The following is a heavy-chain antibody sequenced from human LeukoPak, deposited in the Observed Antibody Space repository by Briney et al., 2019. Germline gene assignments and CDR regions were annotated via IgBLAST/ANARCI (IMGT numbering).Heavy chain of an antibody. Sequence: GGSLRLSCAASGFTFSDYYMSWIRQAPGKGLEWISYISTSGSTKYYADSVKGRFTVSRDNAKNSLYLQMNSLRAEDTAVYYCARALVDGDFCFDYWGQGSLVTVSS. CDR1: GFTFSDYY. CDR2: ISTSGSTK. D-gene: IGHD4-17*01. V-gene: IGHV3-11*01. CDR3: ARALVDGDFCFDY. J-gene: IGHJ5*01.